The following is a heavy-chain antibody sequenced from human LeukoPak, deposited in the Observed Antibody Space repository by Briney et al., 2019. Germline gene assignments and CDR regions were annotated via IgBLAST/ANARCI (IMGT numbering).Heavy chain of an antibody. J-gene: IGHJ4*02. CDR3: AKDGAMAAAGYYFDY. CDR1: GFTVNSNY. CDR2: IYSGGST. D-gene: IGHD6-13*01. V-gene: IGHV3-66*01. Sequence: PGGSLRLSCAASGFTVNSNYMSWVSQAPGKGLEWVSVIYSGGSTYYADSVKGRFTISRDNSRNTLFLQMNSLRTEDTAVYYCAKDGAMAAAGYYFDYWGQGTPVTVSS.